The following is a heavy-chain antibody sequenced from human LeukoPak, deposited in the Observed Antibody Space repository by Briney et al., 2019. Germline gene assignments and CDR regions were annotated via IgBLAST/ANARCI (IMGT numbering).Heavy chain of an antibody. V-gene: IGHV4-59*01. Sequence: SETLSLTCTVSGGSISGYYWSWIRQPPGKGLECIGYIFYSGSTNYNPSLKSRVTISVDTSKNQFSLKLSSVTAADTAVYYCARLSCTNAVCYNDYXXXGTLVTVSS. CDR3: ARLSCTNAVCYNDY. CDR1: GGSISGYY. D-gene: IGHD2-8*01. CDR2: IFYSGST. J-gene: IGHJ4*01.